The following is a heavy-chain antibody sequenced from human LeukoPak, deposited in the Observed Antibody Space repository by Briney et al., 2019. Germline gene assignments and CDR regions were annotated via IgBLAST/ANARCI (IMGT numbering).Heavy chain of an antibody. Sequence: ASVKVSCKASGYTFTGYYMHWVRQAPGQGLEWMGWINPNGGGTNYAQKFQGRVTMTRDTSISTAYMELSRLRSDDTAVYYCARDSNNYGDYGSWGQGTLVTVSS. V-gene: IGHV1-2*02. J-gene: IGHJ4*02. CDR1: GYTFTGYY. CDR3: ARDSNNYGDYGS. CDR2: INPNGGGT. D-gene: IGHD4-17*01.